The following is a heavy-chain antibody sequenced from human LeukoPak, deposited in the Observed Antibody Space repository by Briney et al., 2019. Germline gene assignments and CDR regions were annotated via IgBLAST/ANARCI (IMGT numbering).Heavy chain of an antibody. J-gene: IGHJ4*02. Sequence: GGSLRLSCAASGFTFSSYAMSWVRQAPGKGLEWASAISGSGGSTYYADSVKGRFTISRDNSKNTLYLQMNSLRAEDTAVYYCATHCSGGSCYFTNFDYWGQGTLVTVSS. CDR2: ISGSGGST. V-gene: IGHV3-23*01. D-gene: IGHD2-15*01. CDR3: ATHCSGGSCYFTNFDY. CDR1: GFTFSSYA.